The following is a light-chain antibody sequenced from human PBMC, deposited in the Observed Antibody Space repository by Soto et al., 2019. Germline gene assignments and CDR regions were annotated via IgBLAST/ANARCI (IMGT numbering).Light chain of an antibody. Sequence: QAVLTQPPSVSEAPRQRVTISSSGSSSNIGNNAVNWYQQLPGKAPKLLIYYDDLLPSGVSDRFSGSKSGTSASLAISGLQSEDEADYYCAAWDDSLNGQVFGTGTKLTVL. J-gene: IGLJ1*01. CDR3: AAWDDSLNGQV. CDR1: SSNIGNNA. CDR2: YDD. V-gene: IGLV1-36*01.